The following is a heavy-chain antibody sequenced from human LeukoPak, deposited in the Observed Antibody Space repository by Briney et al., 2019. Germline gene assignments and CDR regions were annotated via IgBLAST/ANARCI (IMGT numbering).Heavy chain of an antibody. D-gene: IGHD4-17*01. Sequence: GGPLRLSCAASGFSLSNYWMNWVRQAPGKGLEWVANIKQDGSEKNYVDSVKGRSTISRDNSKNTLYLQMNGLRAEDTAVYYCAKFNGDPGYYFDYWGQGTLVTVSS. V-gene: IGHV3-7*03. CDR1: GFSLSNYW. J-gene: IGHJ4*02. CDR3: AKFNGDPGYYFDY. CDR2: IKQDGSEK.